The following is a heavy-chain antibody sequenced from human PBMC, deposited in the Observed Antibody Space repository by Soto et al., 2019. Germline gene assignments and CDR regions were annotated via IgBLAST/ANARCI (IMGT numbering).Heavy chain of an antibody. V-gene: IGHV4-61*01. D-gene: IGHD2-21*01. J-gene: IGHJ4*02. CDR1: DGSVSIGTYY. CDR3: TRGGDAYKNGH. CDR2: IHYSGST. Sequence: SETLSLTCTVSDGSVSIGTYYWSWIRQPPGKGLEWIGFIHYSGSTNYNPSLKSRVTMSVDTSKNHFSLKLTSVNAADTAVYYCTRGGDAYKNGHWGQGTLVTVSS.